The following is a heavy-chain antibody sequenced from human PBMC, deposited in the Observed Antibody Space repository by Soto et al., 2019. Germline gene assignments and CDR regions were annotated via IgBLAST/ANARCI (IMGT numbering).Heavy chain of an antibody. Sequence: PSETLSLTCTVSGGSISSSSYYWGWIRQPPGKGLEWIGEINHTGGTHYNPPLKSRVTMSVDTSKNQFSLRLSSVTAADTAIYYCATRITVFGLLIPPFDPWGQGTQVTVSS. CDR3: ATRITVFGLLIPPFDP. D-gene: IGHD3-3*01. J-gene: IGHJ5*02. V-gene: IGHV4-39*07. CDR2: INHTGGT. CDR1: GGSISSSSYY.